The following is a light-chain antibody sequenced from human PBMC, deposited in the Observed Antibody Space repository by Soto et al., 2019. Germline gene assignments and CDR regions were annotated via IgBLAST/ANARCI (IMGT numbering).Light chain of an antibody. CDR3: TSYTSSSTRV. J-gene: IGLJ2*01. V-gene: IGLV2-14*03. Sequence: QSALTQPASVSGSPGQSIAISCTGTSSDVGGYNYVSWYQQHPGKAPKLMIYDVSRRPSGVSTRFSGSKSGNTASLTISGLQAEDEGDYYCTSYTSSSTRVFGGGTKLTVL. CDR1: SSDVGGYNY. CDR2: DVS.